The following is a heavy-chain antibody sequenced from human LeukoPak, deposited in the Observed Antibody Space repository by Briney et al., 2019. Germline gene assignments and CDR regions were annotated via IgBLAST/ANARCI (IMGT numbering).Heavy chain of an antibody. CDR1: GGSFSGYH. Sequence: SETLSPTCAVYGGSFSGYHWTWIRQSPGKGLEWIGDINPSGSTYYNPSLKSRLTISVDTSRNQFSLKLRSVTAADTAVYYCARGRHDNTMIVVVMTSVSYYLDVWGKGTTVTVS. CDR2: INPSGST. CDR3: ARGRHDNTMIVVVMTSVSYYLDV. V-gene: IGHV4-34*01. J-gene: IGHJ6*03. D-gene: IGHD3-22*01.